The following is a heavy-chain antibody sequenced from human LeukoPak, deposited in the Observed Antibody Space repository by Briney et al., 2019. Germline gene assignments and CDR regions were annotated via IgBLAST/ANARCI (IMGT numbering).Heavy chain of an antibody. CDR1: GGSISSSNW. CDR2: IYHSGSA. V-gene: IGHV4-4*02. D-gene: IGHD3-22*01. CDR3: ARGPPDSGYWFDY. J-gene: IGHJ4*02. Sequence: SGTLSLTCAVSGGSISSSNWWSWVRQPPGKGLEWIGEIYHSGSANYNPSLKSRVTISVDKSKNQFSLKLSSVTAADTAVYYCARGPPDSGYWFDYWGQGTLVTVSS.